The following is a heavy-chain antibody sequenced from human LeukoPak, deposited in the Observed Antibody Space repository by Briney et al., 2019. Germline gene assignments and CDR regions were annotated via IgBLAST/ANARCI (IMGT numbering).Heavy chain of an antibody. D-gene: IGHD3-3*01. CDR1: GGSFSGYY. CDR2: INHSGST. V-gene: IGHV4-34*01. Sequence: SETPSLTCAVYGGSFSGYYWSWIRQPPGKGLEWIGEINHSGSTNYNPSLKSRVTISVDTSKNQFSLELSSVTAADTAVYYCARGYYDFWSGYSGYYYMDVWGKGTTVTVSS. CDR3: ARGYYDFWSGYSGYYYMDV. J-gene: IGHJ6*03.